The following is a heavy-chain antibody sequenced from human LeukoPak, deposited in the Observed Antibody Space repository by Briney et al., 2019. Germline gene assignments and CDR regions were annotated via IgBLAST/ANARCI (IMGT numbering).Heavy chain of an antibody. J-gene: IGHJ4*02. CDR1: GYTFTSYY. V-gene: IGHV1-46*01. Sequence: ASVKVSCKASGYTFTSYYMHWVRQAPGQGLEWMGIINPSGGSTSYAQKFQGRVTMTRDTSTSTVYMELSSLRSEGTAVYYCARALTTVTTRGYFDYWGQGTLVTVSS. CDR3: ARALTTVTTRGYFDY. D-gene: IGHD4-17*01. CDR2: INPSGGST.